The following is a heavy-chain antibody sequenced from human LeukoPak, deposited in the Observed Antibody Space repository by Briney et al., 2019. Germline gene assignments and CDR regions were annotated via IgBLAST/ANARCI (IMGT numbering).Heavy chain of an antibody. CDR1: GGTFSSYA. CDR2: IIPILGIA. D-gene: IGHD3-22*01. V-gene: IGHV1-69*04. Sequence: SVKVSCKASGGTFSSYAISWVRQAPGQGLEWTGRIIPILGIANYVQKFQGRVTITADKSTSTAYMELSSLRSEDTAVYYCARCGEDYYDSSGYYGPIDYWGQGTLVTVSS. J-gene: IGHJ4*02. CDR3: ARCGEDYYDSSGYYGPIDY.